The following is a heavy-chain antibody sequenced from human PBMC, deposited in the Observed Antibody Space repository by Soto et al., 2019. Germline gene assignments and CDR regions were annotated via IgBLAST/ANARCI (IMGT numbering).Heavy chain of an antibody. CDR1: GVSISSSSYY. Sequence: PSETLSLTCTVSGVSISSSSYYWGWIRQPPGKGLEWIGSIYYSGSTYYNPSLKSRVTISVDTSKNQFSLKLSSVTAADTAVYYCASLLGIAAAGSFLESWGQGTLVTVSS. CDR3: ASLLGIAAAGSFLES. J-gene: IGHJ5*02. D-gene: IGHD6-13*01. CDR2: IYYSGST. V-gene: IGHV4-39*01.